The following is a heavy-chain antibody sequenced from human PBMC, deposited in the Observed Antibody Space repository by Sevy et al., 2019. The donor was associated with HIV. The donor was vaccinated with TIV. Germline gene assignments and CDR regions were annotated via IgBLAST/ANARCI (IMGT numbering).Heavy chain of an antibody. V-gene: IGHV3-74*01. CDR1: GFTFSSYW. CDR3: ARGDYDSSGYGRLTFDI. D-gene: IGHD3-22*01. J-gene: IGHJ3*02. CDR2: INSDGSST. Sequence: GGSLRLSCAASGFTFSSYWMHWVRQAPGKGLVWVSRINSDGSSTSYADSVKGRFTITRDNAKNTLYLQMNSLRAEDTAVYYCARGDYDSSGYGRLTFDIWGQGTMVTVSS.